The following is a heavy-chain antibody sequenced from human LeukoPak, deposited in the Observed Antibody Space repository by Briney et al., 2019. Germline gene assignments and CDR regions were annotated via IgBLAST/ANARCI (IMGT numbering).Heavy chain of an antibody. Sequence: GASVKVSCKASGYIFTNYGISWVRQAPGQGLEWMGWINPNNGGTNYAQRFQGRVTMTTDTSISTAYMELSRLRSDDTAVYYCARGRYCSSTSCPPRWFDPWGQGTLVTVSS. D-gene: IGHD2-2*01. V-gene: IGHV1-2*02. J-gene: IGHJ5*02. CDR1: GYIFTNYG. CDR3: ARGRYCSSTSCPPRWFDP. CDR2: INPNNGGT.